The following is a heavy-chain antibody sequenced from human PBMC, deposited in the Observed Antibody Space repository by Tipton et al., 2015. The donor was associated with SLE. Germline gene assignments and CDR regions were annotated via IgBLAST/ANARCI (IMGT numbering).Heavy chain of an antibody. CDR1: GFPFSTYW. J-gene: IGHJ4*02. CDR3: ARGVFGVDSY. D-gene: IGHD3-3*01. V-gene: IGHV3-7*01. CDR2: IKQDGSEK. Sequence: SLRLSCVTSGFPFSTYWMTWVRQAPGKGLEWVANIKQDGSEKDYVDSVKGRFTISRDNAKNSLYLQMNSLRAEDTAVYYCARGVFGVDSYWGQGTLVTVSS.